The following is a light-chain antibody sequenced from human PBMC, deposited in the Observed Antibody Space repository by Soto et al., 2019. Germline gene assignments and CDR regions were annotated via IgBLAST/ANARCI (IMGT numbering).Light chain of an antibody. Sequence: VLTQPASVSGSPGQSITISCTGSSSDVGGYNYVSWYQQHPGKAPKVMIYDVSNRPSGVSNRFSGSKSGKTASLTISGLQAEDEADYYCSSYTSSNTRVVFGGGTKLTVL. CDR3: SSYTSSNTRVV. J-gene: IGLJ2*01. V-gene: IGLV2-14*01. CDR2: DVS. CDR1: SSDVGGYNY.